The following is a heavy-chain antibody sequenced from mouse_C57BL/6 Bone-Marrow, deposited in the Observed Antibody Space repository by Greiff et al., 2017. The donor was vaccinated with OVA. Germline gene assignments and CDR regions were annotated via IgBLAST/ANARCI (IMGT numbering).Heavy chain of an antibody. CDR1: GFSLTSYG. J-gene: IGHJ4*01. Sequence: QVQLKESGPGLVAPSQSLSITCTVSGFSLTSYGVHWVRQPPGKGLEWLVVIWSDGSTTYNSALKSRLSISKDNSKSQVFLKMNSLQTDDTAMYYCARRGDGSSFYAMDYWGQGTSVTVSS. D-gene: IGHD1-1*01. V-gene: IGHV2-6*03. CDR2: IWSDGST. CDR3: ARRGDGSSFYAMDY.